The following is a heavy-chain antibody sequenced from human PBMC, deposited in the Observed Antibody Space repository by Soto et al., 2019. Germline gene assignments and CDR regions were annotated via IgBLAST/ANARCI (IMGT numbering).Heavy chain of an antibody. V-gene: IGHV3-53*01. D-gene: IGHD5-12*01. J-gene: IGHJ3*02. CDR2: VYDLDGT. CDR3: ATWHLREHAYDI. CDR1: GLTVSGKKY. Sequence: DVQLVESGGGLIQPGGSLRLSCVASGLTVSGKKYMAWVRQAPGKGPEWLSGVYDLDGTYYADSVRGRFTTSIDTSRTTVYLQMRDLRPDYTALYFCATWHLREHAYDIWGQGTMVTVSS.